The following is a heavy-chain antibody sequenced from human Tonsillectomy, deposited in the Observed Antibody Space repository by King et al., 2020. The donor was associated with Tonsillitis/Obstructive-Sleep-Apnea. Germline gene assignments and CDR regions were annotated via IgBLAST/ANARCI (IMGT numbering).Heavy chain of an antibody. CDR2: ISFDGSNK. CDR3: AKNPIVPAAIHNRYYYGMDV. D-gene: IGHD2-2*02. J-gene: IGHJ6*02. Sequence: VQLVESGGGVVQPGRSLRLSCAASGFTFSNYGMHWVRQAPGKGLEWVAFISFDGSNKYYADSVKGRFTISRDNSKNTLYLQMSSLRAEDTAVYYCAKNPIVPAAIHNRYYYGMDVWGQGTTVTVSS. CDR1: GFTFSNYG. V-gene: IGHV3-30*18.